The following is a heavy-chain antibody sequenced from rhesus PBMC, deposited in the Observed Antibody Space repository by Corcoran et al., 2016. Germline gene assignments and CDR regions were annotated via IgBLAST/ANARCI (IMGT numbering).Heavy chain of an antibody. CDR3: ARDPTYNWNSLLLWY. CDR1: GGSISDDYY. CDR2: IYGSGGGT. V-gene: IGHV4-106*01. J-gene: IGHJ4*01. Sequence: QVQLQESGPGLVKPSETLSLTCAVSGGSISDDYYWSWIRQPPGKGLEWIGYIYGSGGGTNYNPSLKNRVTISIDTSKNQFSLKLSSVTAADTAVYSCARDPTYNWNSLLLWYWGQGVLVTVSS. D-gene: IGHD1-26*01.